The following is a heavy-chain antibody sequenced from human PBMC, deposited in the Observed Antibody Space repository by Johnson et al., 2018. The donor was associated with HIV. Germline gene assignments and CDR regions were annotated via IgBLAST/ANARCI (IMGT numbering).Heavy chain of an antibody. CDR2: IRSKAYGGTT. CDR3: TRDGYSIILTNAFDI. D-gene: IGHD4-11*01. J-gene: IGHJ3*02. Sequence: VHLVESGGGLVQPGRYLRLSCTASGFTFGDYAMSWVRQAPGKGLEWVGFIRSKAYGGTTDYAASVKGRFTISRADSKSIAYLQLNSRKTEDTAVYYCTRDGYSIILTNAFDIWGQGTMVTVSS. V-gene: IGHV3-49*04. CDR1: GFTFGDYA.